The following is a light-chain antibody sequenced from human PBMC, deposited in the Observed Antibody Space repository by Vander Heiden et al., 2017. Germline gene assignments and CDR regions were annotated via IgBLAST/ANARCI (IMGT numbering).Light chain of an antibody. J-gene: IGKJ1*01. CDR1: QSVLSSFNSKNH. V-gene: IGKV4-1*01. Sequence: DIVLTQSPDSLAVSLGERATINCKSSQSVLSSFNSKNHLAWFRQKPRQPPELLIYWASTRESGVPDRFSGSGSGTDFTLTISNIQAEDVAVYYCEQHSTKTFGQGTKVEIK. CDR2: WAS. CDR3: EQHSTKT.